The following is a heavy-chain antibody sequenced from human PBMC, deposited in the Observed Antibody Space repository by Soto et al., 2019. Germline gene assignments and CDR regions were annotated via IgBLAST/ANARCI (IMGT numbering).Heavy chain of an antibody. J-gene: IGHJ5*02. Sequence: QVQLQESGPGLMKPSETLSLTCTVSGGSISSYYWSWIRQPPGKGLEWIGYIYYSGSTNYNPSLKSRVTISVDTSKNQFSLKLSSVTAADTAVYYCARQPLRSSWFDPWGQGTLVTVSS. CDR2: IYYSGST. V-gene: IGHV4-59*08. CDR1: GGSISSYY. CDR3: ARQPLRSSWFDP. D-gene: IGHD2-2*01.